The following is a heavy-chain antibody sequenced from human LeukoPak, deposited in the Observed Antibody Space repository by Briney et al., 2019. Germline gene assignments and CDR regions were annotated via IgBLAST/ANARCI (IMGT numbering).Heavy chain of an antibody. J-gene: IGHJ4*02. CDR1: GFTFSSYG. CDR2: IRYDGSNK. CDR3: ARDPRHYYDSSGRPNAHPWGLDY. D-gene: IGHD3-22*01. V-gene: IGHV3-30*02. Sequence: GGSLRLSCAASGFTFSSYGMHWARQAPGKGLEWVAFIRYDGSNKYYADSVKGRFTISRDNSKNTLYLQMNSLRAEDTAVYYCARDPRHYYDSSGRPNAHPWGLDYWGQGTLVTVSS.